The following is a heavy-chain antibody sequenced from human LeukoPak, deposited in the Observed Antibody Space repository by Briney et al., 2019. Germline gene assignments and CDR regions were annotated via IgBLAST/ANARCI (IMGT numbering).Heavy chain of an antibody. J-gene: IGHJ1*01. V-gene: IGHV4-59*01. D-gene: IGHD6-6*01. Sequence: SETLSLTCTVSGGSISTYYWNWIRQPPGKGLEWIGYIYHSGSTNYNPSLQSRVTISVDTSKNQFSLNLNSVTAADTAVYYCTRGGAARLHFQNWGQGTLVTVSS. CDR1: GGSISTYY. CDR3: TRGGAARLHFQN. CDR2: IYHSGST.